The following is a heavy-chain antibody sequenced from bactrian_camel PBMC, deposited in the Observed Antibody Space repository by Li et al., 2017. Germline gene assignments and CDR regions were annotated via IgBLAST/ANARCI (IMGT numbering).Heavy chain of an antibody. J-gene: IGHJ4*01. Sequence: DVQLVESGGDLVQPRGSLRLSCAASGFTFSGYSMSWVRQAPGKGLEWVSRINNGGGSTYYADSLKGRFTISRDNDKNTLYLQLNNLQTEDTAVYYCAADRVEYRYWGQGTQVTVS. CDR3: AADRVEYRY. V-gene: IGHV3S31*01. CDR2: INNGGGST. CDR1: GFTFSGYS.